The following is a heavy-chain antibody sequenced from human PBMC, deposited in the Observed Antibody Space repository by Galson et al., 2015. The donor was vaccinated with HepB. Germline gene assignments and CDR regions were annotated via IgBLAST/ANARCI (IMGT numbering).Heavy chain of an antibody. Sequence: SVKVSCKASGYTFTTYDNSWVRQSTGQGLEWMGWMNPDSGNTGYAEKFEGRVTMTRNTSTGTAYMELNRLTSEDTAVYYCTRVDIDSDVWGQGTTVIVSS. CDR3: TRVDIDSDV. CDR1: GYTFTTYD. V-gene: IGHV1-8*01. CDR2: MNPDSGNT. D-gene: IGHD5-12*01. J-gene: IGHJ6*02.